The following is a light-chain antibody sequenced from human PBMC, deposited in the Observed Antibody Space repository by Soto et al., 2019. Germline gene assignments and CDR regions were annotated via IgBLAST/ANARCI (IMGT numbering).Light chain of an antibody. CDR2: KVS. J-gene: IGKJ2*01. CDR1: QSLVFSDGDAY. Sequence: DVVMTQSPLSLPVTLGQPASISCRSSQSLVFSDGDAYLTWFQQRPGQSPRRLIYKVSNRDSGVPDRFSGSGSGTDSTLKISRVEAEDVGVYYCMQGTHWPPTFGQGTKLKMK. CDR3: MQGTHWPPT. V-gene: IGKV2-30*01.